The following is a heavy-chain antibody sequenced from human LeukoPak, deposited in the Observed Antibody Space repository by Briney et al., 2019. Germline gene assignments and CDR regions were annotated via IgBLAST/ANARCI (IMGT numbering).Heavy chain of an antibody. CDR2: MNPNSGNT. Sequence: ASVKVSCKASGYTFTSYDINWVRQATGQGLEWMGWMNPNSGNTGYAQKFQGRVTITRNTSISTAYMELSSLRSEDTAVYYCARGRLEWLSHSPEYFDYWGQGTLVTVSS. V-gene: IGHV1-8*03. J-gene: IGHJ4*02. D-gene: IGHD3-3*01. CDR3: ARGRLEWLSHSPEYFDY. CDR1: GYTFTSYD.